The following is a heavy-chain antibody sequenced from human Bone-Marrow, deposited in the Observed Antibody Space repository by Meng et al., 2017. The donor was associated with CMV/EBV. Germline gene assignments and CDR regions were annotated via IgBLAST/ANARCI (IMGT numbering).Heavy chain of an antibody. D-gene: IGHD3-22*01. CDR3: AKGGYYDSSGYGLDD. CDR1: GFTFDDYA. CDR2: ISWNSGSI. J-gene: IGHJ4*02. Sequence: GGSLRLSCAASGFTFDDYAMHWVRQAPGKGLEWVSGISWNSGSIGYADSVKGRFTISRDNAKNSLYLQMNSLRAEDMALYYCAKGGYYDSSGYGLDDWGQGNLVTVAS. V-gene: IGHV3-9*03.